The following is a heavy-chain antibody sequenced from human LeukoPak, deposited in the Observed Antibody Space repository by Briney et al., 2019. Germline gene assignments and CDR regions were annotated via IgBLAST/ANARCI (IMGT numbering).Heavy chain of an antibody. D-gene: IGHD1-1*01. Sequence: PGGSLRLSCAASGFTFSSYAMSWVRQAPGKGLEWVSSISSSSSYIYYADSVKGRFTISRDNAKNSLYLQMNSLRAEDTAVYYCARDLYAGTKTCFDYWGQGTLVTVSS. CDR3: ARDLYAGTKTCFDY. J-gene: IGHJ4*02. CDR2: ISSSSSYI. V-gene: IGHV3-21*01. CDR1: GFTFSSYA.